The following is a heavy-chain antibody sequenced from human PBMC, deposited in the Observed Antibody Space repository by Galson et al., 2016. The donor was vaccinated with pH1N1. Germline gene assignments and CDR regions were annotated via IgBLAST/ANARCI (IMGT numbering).Heavy chain of an antibody. CDR1: GYTFTREY. D-gene: IGHD7-27*01. V-gene: IGHV1-46*01. J-gene: IGHJ4*02. Sequence: QSGAEVKKPGESLKISCKASGYTFTREYIHWVRQAPGQGLEWMGVIDPSNGGTTYSQNFQGLVTMTRDTSTNTVYMELSGLKSEDTAVYFCIRDLGRLRGYWGQGTLVTVSS. CDR2: IDPSNGGT. CDR3: IRDLGRLRGY.